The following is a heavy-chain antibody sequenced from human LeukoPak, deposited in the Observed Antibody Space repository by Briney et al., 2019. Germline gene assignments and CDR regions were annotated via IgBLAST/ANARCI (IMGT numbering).Heavy chain of an antibody. D-gene: IGHD6-19*01. CDR1: GDSISSITYY. CDR3: ARDRQWNWFDP. V-gene: IGHV4-39*07. J-gene: IGHJ5*02. Sequence: SETLSLTCTVSGDSISSITYYWGWIRQPPGKGLEWIGSIYYTGSTYYNPSLKSRVTMSVDTSKNQFSLKLSSVTAADTAVYYCARDRQWNWFDPWGQGTLVTVSS. CDR2: IYYTGST.